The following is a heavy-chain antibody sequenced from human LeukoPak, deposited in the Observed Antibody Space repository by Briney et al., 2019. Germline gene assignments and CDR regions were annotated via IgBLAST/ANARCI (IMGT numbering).Heavy chain of an antibody. Sequence: PGGSLRLSCAASGFSFNNYAMSWVRQAPGKGLEWVSPISTTGGSTYYADSVKGRFTVSRDNSKNTLSLQMDSLRVEDTALYYCAKDWTTVVTPKGYYFDSWGQGTLVTVSS. J-gene: IGHJ4*02. V-gene: IGHV3-23*01. CDR2: ISTTGGST. CDR3: AKDWTTVVTPKGYYFDS. CDR1: GFSFNNYA. D-gene: IGHD4-23*01.